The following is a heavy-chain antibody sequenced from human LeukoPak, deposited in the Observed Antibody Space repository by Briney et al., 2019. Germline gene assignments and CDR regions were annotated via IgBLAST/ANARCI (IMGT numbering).Heavy chain of an antibody. D-gene: IGHD6-19*01. V-gene: IGHV4-34*01. CDR2: INHSGST. J-gene: IGHJ4*02. CDR1: GGSFSGYY. Sequence: SETLSLTCAVYGGSFSGYYWSWIRQPPGKGLEWIGEINHSGSTNYNPSLKSRATISVDTSKNQFSLKLSSVTAADTAVYYCARERAGLWGQGTLVTVSS. CDR3: ARERAGL.